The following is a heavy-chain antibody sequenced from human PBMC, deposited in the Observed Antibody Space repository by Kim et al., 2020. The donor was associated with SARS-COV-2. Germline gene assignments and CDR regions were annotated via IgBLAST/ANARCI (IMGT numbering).Heavy chain of an antibody. J-gene: IGHJ6*02. CDR1: GFTFSSYD. CDR3: ARAEYSSGWHRDYYYYGMDV. CDR2: IGTAGDT. V-gene: IGHV3-13*01. Sequence: GGSLRLSCAASGFTFSSYDMHWVRQATGKGLEWVSAIGTAGDTYYPGSVKGRFTISRENAKNSLYPQMNSLRAGDTAVYYCARAEYSSGWHRDYYYYGMDVWGQGTTVTVSS. D-gene: IGHD6-19*01.